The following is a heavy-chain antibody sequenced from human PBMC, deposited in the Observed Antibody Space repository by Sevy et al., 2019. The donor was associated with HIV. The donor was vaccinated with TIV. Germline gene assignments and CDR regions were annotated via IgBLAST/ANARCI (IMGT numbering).Heavy chain of an antibody. V-gene: IGHV3-7*01. Sequence: GGSLRLSCAASGFTFSSYWMSWVRQAPGKGLEWVANIKQDGSEKYYVDSVKGRFTISRDNAKNSRYLQMNSLRAEDTAVYYCARKAPYYYDSSGCLDYWGQGTLVTVSS. CDR3: ARKAPYYYDSSGCLDY. J-gene: IGHJ4*02. D-gene: IGHD3-22*01. CDR2: IKQDGSEK. CDR1: GFTFSSYW.